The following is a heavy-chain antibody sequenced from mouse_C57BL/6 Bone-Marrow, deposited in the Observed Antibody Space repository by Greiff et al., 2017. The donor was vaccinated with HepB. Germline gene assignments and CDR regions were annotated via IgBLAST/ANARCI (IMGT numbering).Heavy chain of an antibody. CDR1: GYTFTSYW. D-gene: IGHD1-1*01. V-gene: IGHV1-64*01. Sequence: QVQLQQPGAELVKPGASVKLSCKASGYTFTSYWMHWVKQRPGQGLEWIGMIHPNSGSTNYNEKFKSKATLTVDKSSSTAYMQLSSLTSEDSAVYYCARIGVGRGSSAFYAMDYWGQGTSVTVSS. CDR3: ARIGVGRGSSAFYAMDY. J-gene: IGHJ4*01. CDR2: IHPNSGST.